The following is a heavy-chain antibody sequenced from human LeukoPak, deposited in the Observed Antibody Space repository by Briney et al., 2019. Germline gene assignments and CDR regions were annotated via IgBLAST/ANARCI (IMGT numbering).Heavy chain of an antibody. J-gene: IGHJ5*02. V-gene: IGHV4-59*08. CDR1: GGSISSYY. D-gene: IGHD3-10*01. CDR2: IYYSGST. CDR3: ARGKGWFGDNWFDP. Sequence: PSETLSLTCTVSGGSISSYYWSWIRQPPGKGLEWIGYIYYSGSTNYNPSLKSRVTISVDTSKNQFSLKLSSVTAADTAVYYCARGKGWFGDNWFDPWGQGTLVTVSS.